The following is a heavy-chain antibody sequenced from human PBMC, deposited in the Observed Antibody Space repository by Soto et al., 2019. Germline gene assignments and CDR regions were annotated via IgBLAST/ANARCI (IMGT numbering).Heavy chain of an antibody. CDR3: ARATEVVAAPLDH. D-gene: IGHD2-15*01. CDR2: INPSGGST. CDR1: GYTFTSYY. J-gene: IGHJ4*02. V-gene: IGHV1-46*01. Sequence: QVQLVQSGAEVKKPGASVKVSCKASGYTFTSYYMHWVRQAPGQGLEWMGIINPSGGSTSYAQKFQGRVTMTRDTSTITVYMELSSLRSEDTAVYYCARATEVVAAPLDHWGQGTLVTVSS.